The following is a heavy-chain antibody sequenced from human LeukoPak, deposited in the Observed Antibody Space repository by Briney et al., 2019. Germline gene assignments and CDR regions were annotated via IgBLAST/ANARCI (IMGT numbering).Heavy chain of an antibody. J-gene: IGHJ3*02. D-gene: IGHD6-13*01. CDR3: AKGSAAAGTIYTFDI. CDR1: GFTFTSYG. V-gene: IGHV3-30*02. Sequence: GGSLRLSCAASGFTFTSYGMHWVRQAPGKGPEWVAFIRYDGTNKYYADSVKGRFTISRDNSKNTMNLQMNSLRAEDTAVYYRAKGSAAAGTIYTFDIWGQGTMVTVSS. CDR2: IRYDGTNK.